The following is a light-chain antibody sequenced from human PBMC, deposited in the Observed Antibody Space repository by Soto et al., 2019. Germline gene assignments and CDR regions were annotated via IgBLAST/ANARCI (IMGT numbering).Light chain of an antibody. J-gene: IGLJ3*02. V-gene: IGLV1-40*01. Sequence: QPVLTQPPSVHGAPGQRATFPCPGSCSNIWAGYDVHWNNKLPGKTPKLLIYGNSNRPSGVPYRFSGSKSGTSASLAITGLRAEDEADYYCQSYDSSLSGWVFGGGTKLTVL. CDR1: CSNIWAGYD. CDR2: GNS. CDR3: QSYDSSLSGWV.